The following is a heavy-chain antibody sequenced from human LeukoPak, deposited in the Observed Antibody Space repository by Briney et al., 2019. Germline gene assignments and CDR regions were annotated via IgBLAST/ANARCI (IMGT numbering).Heavy chain of an antibody. CDR3: ATLGEYYDSSGYYYN. CDR2: INHSGST. Sequence: ASETLSLTCAVYGGSFSSYYWSWIRQPPGKGLEWIREINHSGSTYYNPSLKSRVTISVDSSKNQFSLKLTSVTAADTAVYYCATLGEYYDSSGYYYNWGQGTLVTVSS. D-gene: IGHD3-22*01. J-gene: IGHJ4*02. CDR1: GGSFSSYY. V-gene: IGHV4-34*01.